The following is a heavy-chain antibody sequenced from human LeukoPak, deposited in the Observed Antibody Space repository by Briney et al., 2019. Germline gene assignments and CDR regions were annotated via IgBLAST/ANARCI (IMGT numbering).Heavy chain of an antibody. J-gene: IGHJ3*02. CDR2: ISTAGDT. V-gene: IGHV3-13*01. D-gene: IGHD6-19*01. Sequence: PGGSLRLSCAASGFTFSSYDMHWVRQATGKGLEWVSAISTAGDTYYPGSVKGRFTISRENAKNSLYLQMNSLRAGDTAVYYCAREGPYSSGLSGAFDIWGQGTMVTVSS. CDR3: AREGPYSSGLSGAFDI. CDR1: GFTFSSYD.